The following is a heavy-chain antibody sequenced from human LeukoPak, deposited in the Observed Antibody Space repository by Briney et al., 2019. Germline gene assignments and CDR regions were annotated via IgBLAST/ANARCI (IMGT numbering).Heavy chain of an antibody. Sequence: PGGSLRLSCAASGFAFSSYGMNWVRQAPGKGLEWVSYISSSSSSIYYADSVKGRFTISRDSAKSSLYLQMNSLRAEDTAVYYCARELGYCSSTSCYGYWGQGTLVTVSS. J-gene: IGHJ4*02. CDR3: ARELGYCSSTSCYGY. CDR1: GFAFSSYG. V-gene: IGHV3-48*01. D-gene: IGHD2-2*01. CDR2: ISSSSSSI.